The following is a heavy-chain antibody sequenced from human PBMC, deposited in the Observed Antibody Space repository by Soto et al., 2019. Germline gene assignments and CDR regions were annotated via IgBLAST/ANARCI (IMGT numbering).Heavy chain of an antibody. Sequence: GGSLRLSCAASGLTFSNYAMSLVRQAPGKGLEWVSTISGGGVSTSYADSVKGRFTISRDNSKNTLYLQMNSLRAEDTAVYYCAKTKWTTLPSAIVGAHDYWGQGTLVTVSS. V-gene: IGHV3-23*01. J-gene: IGHJ4*02. CDR3: AKTKWTTLPSAIVGAHDY. D-gene: IGHD1-26*01. CDR1: GLTFSNYA. CDR2: ISGGGVST.